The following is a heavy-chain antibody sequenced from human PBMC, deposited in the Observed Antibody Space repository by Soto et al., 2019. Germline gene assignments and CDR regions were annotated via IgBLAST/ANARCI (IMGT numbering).Heavy chain of an antibody. CDR1: GGTFGNYG. V-gene: IGHV1-69*13. J-gene: IGHJ5*01. Sequence: SVKVSCKASGGTFGNYGISWLRQAPGQGLEWMGGTIPIFDTPHYAQKFRDRVTITADATSTAYMELTSLTSEDTATYYCARDREDGSGTKYNWFDSWGQGXLVTVYS. CDR2: TIPIFDTP. CDR3: ARDREDGSGTKYNWFDS. D-gene: IGHD3-10*01.